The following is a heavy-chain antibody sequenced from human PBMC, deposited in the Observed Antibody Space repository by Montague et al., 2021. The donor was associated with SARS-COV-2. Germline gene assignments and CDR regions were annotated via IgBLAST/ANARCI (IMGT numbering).Heavy chain of an antibody. J-gene: IGHJ4*02. D-gene: IGHD6-19*01. CDR3: VRYSGWFYFDF. V-gene: IGHV6-1*01. CDR2: YS. Sequence: YSDYAPSVWGRLTVNPDASKNEFSLELNYVTPEDTAVYYCVRYSGWFYFDFWGQGTLVTVSS.